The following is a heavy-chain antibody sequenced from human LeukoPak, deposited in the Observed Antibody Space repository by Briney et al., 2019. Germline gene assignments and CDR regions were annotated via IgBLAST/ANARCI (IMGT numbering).Heavy chain of an antibody. J-gene: IGHJ4*02. V-gene: IGHV4-39*01. CDR1: AGSISSSSHH. Sequence: SETLSLTCTVSAGSISSSSHHWGWIRKSPGKGLEWIGSIYYGRTTYYNPSLNSRVTISVVTSKNQFSLQLNSVTAAGTAVYYCVRHDGRGGATMGALDSWGQGSLVTVSS. D-gene: IGHD5-12*01. CDR2: IYYGRTT. CDR3: VRHDGRGGATMGALDS.